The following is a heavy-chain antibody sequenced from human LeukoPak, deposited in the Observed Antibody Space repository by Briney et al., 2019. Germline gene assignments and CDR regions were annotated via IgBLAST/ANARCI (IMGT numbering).Heavy chain of an antibody. CDR1: GFTFSSYA. J-gene: IGHJ4*02. CDR2: ISYDGSNK. Sequence: GGSLRLSCAASGFTFSSYAMHWVRQAPGKGLEWVAVISYDGSNKYYADSVKGRFTISRDNSKNTLYLQMNSLRAEDTAVYYCARDLNLRTFDYWGQGTLVTVSS. CDR3: ARDLNLRTFDY. D-gene: IGHD1-7*01. V-gene: IGHV3-30-3*01.